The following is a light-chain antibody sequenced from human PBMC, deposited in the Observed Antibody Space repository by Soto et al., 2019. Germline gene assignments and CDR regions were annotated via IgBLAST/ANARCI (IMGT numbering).Light chain of an antibody. CDR3: QQGKSFPLT. V-gene: IGKV1-12*01. CDR1: QDINSW. J-gene: IGKJ4*01. Sequence: DIQMTQSPSSVSASVGDRVTITCRASQDINSWLAWYQQKPGLAPKLLIYKASSLQGGVPSRFSGSRSGTDFTLNISSLQPEDFATYFCQQGKSFPLTFGGGTKVDIK. CDR2: KAS.